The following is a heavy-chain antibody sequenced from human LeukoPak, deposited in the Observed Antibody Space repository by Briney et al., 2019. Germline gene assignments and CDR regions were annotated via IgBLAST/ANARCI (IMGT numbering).Heavy chain of an antibody. Sequence: KPSETLSLTCTVSGVSVSPYYWNWLRQPPGKGLEWIGYISYSGSTSFYPSLKSRVTISVDTSTNKFSLALSSVTAADTAVYYCARAGSYRLTMTLWGQGTLVTVSS. CDR1: GVSVSPYY. CDR2: ISYSGST. V-gene: IGHV4-59*02. D-gene: IGHD4/OR15-4a*01. J-gene: IGHJ4*02. CDR3: ARAGSYRLTMTL.